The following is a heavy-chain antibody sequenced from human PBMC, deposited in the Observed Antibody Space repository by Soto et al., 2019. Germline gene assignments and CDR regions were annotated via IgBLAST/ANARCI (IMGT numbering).Heavy chain of an antibody. CDR2: IYYSGST. V-gene: IGHV4-31*03. CDR1: GGSISSGGYY. Sequence: SETLSLTCTVSGGSISSGGYYWSWIRQHPGKGLEWIGYIYYSGSTYYSPSLKSRVTISVDTSKNQFSLKLSSVTAADTAVYYCARVLDAIVGVDLGAFDVWGQGTTVTVSS. CDR3: ARVLDAIVGVDLGAFDV. J-gene: IGHJ6*02. D-gene: IGHD1-26*01.